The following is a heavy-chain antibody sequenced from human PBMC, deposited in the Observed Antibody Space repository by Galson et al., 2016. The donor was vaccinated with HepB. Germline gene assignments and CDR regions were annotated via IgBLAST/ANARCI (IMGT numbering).Heavy chain of an antibody. Sequence: SLRLSCAASGFNFNNYGMHWVRQAPGKGLEWVAIISTDGNNKHYGDSVKGRYTIPRDNSKNTLYLQMSSLRTEDTAVYYCAKDGHYDILTGYSYYFDYWGQGTLVTVSS. CDR2: ISTDGNNK. D-gene: IGHD3-9*01. J-gene: IGHJ4*02. CDR3: AKDGHYDILTGYSYYFDY. CDR1: GFNFNNYG. V-gene: IGHV3-30*18.